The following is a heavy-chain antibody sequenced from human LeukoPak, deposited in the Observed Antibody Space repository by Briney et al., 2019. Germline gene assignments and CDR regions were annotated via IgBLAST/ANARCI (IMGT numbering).Heavy chain of an antibody. D-gene: IGHD3-9*01. Sequence: GGSLRLSCTASEFTVSSNYMSWVRQAPGKGREWVSVIYSGGSTYYADSVKGRFTISRDNSKNTLYLQMNSLRAEDTAVYYCATTRNLRYFDWLDYWGQGTLVTVSS. CDR3: ATTRNLRYFDWLDY. J-gene: IGHJ4*02. V-gene: IGHV3-66*02. CDR1: EFTVSSNY. CDR2: IYSGGST.